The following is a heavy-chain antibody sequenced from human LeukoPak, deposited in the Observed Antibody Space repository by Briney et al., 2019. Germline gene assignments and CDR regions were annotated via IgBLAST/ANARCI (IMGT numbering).Heavy chain of an antibody. J-gene: IGHJ4*02. CDR3: ARVYDSSKD. Sequence: ASVKLSCKASRDTFTNYYMHWVRQAPGQGLEWMARINPSGGSTTYAQKFQGRVTMTRDTSTSTVYMELSSLRSKDTAVYYCARVYDSSKDWGQRNLVTVSS. CDR2: INPSGGST. V-gene: IGHV1-46*01. CDR1: RDTFTNYY. D-gene: IGHD3-22*01.